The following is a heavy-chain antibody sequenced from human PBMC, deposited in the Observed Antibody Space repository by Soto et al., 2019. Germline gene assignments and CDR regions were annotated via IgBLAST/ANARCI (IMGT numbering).Heavy chain of an antibody. CDR3: AREMVLRYFGSPAY. Sequence: PGGSLRLSCAASAFTFSSYAMHWVRQAPGKGLEWVAVISYDGSNKYYADSVKGRFAISRDNSKNTLYLQMNSLRAEDTAVYYCAREMVLRYFGSPAYWGQGTLVTVS. CDR1: AFTFSSYA. V-gene: IGHV3-30*09. D-gene: IGHD3-9*01. J-gene: IGHJ4*02. CDR2: ISYDGSNK.